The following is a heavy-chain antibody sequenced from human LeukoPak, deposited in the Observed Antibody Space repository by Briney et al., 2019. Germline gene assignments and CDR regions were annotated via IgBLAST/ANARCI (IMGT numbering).Heavy chain of an antibody. CDR1: GYTFTGYY. CDR3: ARERGSLWFGARAFDI. D-gene: IGHD3-10*01. Sequence: ASVKVSCKASGYTFTGYYMHWVRQAPGQGLEWMGWINPNSGGTNYAQKFQGRVTMTRDTSISTAYMELSRLRSDDTAVYYCARERGSLWFGARAFDIWGQGTMVTVSS. V-gene: IGHV1-2*02. CDR2: INPNSGGT. J-gene: IGHJ3*02.